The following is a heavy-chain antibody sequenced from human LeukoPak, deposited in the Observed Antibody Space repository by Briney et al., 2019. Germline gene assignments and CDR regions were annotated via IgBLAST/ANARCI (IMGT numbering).Heavy chain of an antibody. CDR2: ISESGDVT. V-gene: IGHV3-23*01. CDR1: GFTFSNYP. CDR3: ARDSSHYLGSSDY. D-gene: IGHD6-6*01. Sequence: GGSLRLSCEASGFTFSNYPMSWVRQAPGRGLEWVSVISESGDVTHYADAMKGRFTISRDNAKNTLNLQMKSLRAEDTAIYYCARDSSHYLGSSDYWGQGTLVTVSS. J-gene: IGHJ4*02.